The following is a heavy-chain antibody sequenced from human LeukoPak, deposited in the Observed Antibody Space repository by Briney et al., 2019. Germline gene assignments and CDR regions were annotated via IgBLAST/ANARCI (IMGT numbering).Heavy chain of an antibody. CDR1: GFTVSNYW. J-gene: IGHJ4*01. V-gene: IGHV3-7*01. CDR2: IKEDGRVE. D-gene: IGHD2-21*01. CDR3: VGAPSREFLDV. Sequence: AGGSLRLSCAASGFTVSNYWMSWVRQAPGEGLEWVANIKEDGRVENSVDSVKARFTISRDNANSSVYLQMNSLRDEDTAVYFCVGAPSREFLDVWGHGALVTVSS.